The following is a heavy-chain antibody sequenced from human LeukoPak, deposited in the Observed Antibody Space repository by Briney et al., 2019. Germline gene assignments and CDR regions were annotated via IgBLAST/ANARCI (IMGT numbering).Heavy chain of an antibody. V-gene: IGHV1-2*02. CDR2: INPNSGGT. Sequence: GASVKVSCKASGYTFTGYYIHWVRQAPGQGLEWMGWINPNSGGTNYAQKFQGRVTMTRDTSISTAYMELSSLRSEDTAVYYCARGGQSTYYDMQGAFDIWGQGTMVTVSS. J-gene: IGHJ3*02. CDR1: GYTFTGYY. D-gene: IGHD3-9*01. CDR3: ARGGQSTYYDMQGAFDI.